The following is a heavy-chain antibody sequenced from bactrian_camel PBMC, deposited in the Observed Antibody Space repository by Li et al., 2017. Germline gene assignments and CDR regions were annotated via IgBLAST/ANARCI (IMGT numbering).Heavy chain of an antibody. CDR3: AEGRGSRGEHCYSLNY. CDR2: IRNSGGET. D-gene: IGHD6*01. J-gene: IGHJ4*01. Sequence: HVQLVESGGGLVQPGGSLRLSCAASRYLFSGSFCMGWFRQVPGKEREGIAAIRNSGGETWYHDSVKGRFTISQNKAKNTVYLQMNNLQPEDTATYYCAEGRGSRGEHCYSLNYWGQGTQVTVS. CDR1: RYLFSGSFC. V-gene: IGHV3S1*01.